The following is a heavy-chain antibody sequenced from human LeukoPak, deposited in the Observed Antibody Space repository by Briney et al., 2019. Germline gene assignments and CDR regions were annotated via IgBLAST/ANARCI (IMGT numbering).Heavy chain of an antibody. J-gene: IGHJ4*02. CDR3: GRVDMATTKDY. D-gene: IGHD5-24*01. CDR1: GGTFSSYA. Sequence: GASVKVSCKASGGTFSSYAISWVRQAPGQGLEWMGGIIPIFGTANYAQNFQGRVTMTTDTSTSTAYMDLRSLSSDDTAVYYCGRVDMATTKDYWGQGTLVTVSS. V-gene: IGHV1-69*05. CDR2: IIPIFGTA.